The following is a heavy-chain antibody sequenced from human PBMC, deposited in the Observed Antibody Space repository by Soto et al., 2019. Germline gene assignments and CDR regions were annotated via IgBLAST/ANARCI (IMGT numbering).Heavy chain of an antibody. CDR3: ARYVYCSGGTCAEYLDS. CDR2: IYYSGSN. V-gene: IGHV4-31*03. D-gene: IGHD2-15*01. CDR1: GGSISTGGYY. J-gene: IGHJ4*02. Sequence: SETLSLTCTVSGGSISTGGYYWSWIRQHPGQGLEWIGYIYYSGSNYYNPSLKSRVTISVDTSKNQFSLKLSSVTAADTAVYYCARYVYCSGGTCAEYLDSLGQGTLVTVSS.